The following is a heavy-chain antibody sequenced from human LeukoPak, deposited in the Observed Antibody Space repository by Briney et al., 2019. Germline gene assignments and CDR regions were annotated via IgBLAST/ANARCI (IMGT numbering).Heavy chain of an antibody. CDR1: GGTFSSYA. Sequence: SVKVSCKASGGTFSSYAISWVRQAPGQGLEWMGGIIPIFGTANYAQKFQGRVTITTDESTSTAYMELSSLRSEDTAVYYCARFSHIVVEGGAFDIWGQGTMVTVSS. CDR2: IIPIFGTA. D-gene: IGHD2-21*01. V-gene: IGHV1-69*05. CDR3: ARFSHIVVEGGAFDI. J-gene: IGHJ3*02.